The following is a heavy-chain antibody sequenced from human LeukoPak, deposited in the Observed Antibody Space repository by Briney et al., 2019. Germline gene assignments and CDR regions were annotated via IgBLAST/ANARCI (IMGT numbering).Heavy chain of an antibody. CDR1: RFTFSNYW. Sequence: PGGSLRLSCAASRFTFSNYWMSWVRQAPGKGLEWVANIKQDGSEKYYVDSVKGRFTISRDNAKNSLYLQMNSLRAEDTAMYYCARVRGYYYYMDVWGKGTTVTVSS. V-gene: IGHV3-7*01. CDR2: IKQDGSEK. CDR3: ARVRGYYYYMDV. J-gene: IGHJ6*03.